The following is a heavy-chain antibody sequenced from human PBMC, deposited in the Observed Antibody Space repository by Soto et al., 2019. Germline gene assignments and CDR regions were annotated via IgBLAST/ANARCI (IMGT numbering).Heavy chain of an antibody. CDR1: GGTVASSHW. CDR3: TREIVTAGGNNYFDP. CDR2: VYHTGDT. Sequence: SETLSLTCGVSGGTVASSHWWSWVRQSPGGGLEWIGNVYHTGDTNFNPSLQSRVTISVDKSDNQFSLRLNSLTAADTAVYFCTREIVTAGGNNYFDPWGPGTLVTVSS. D-gene: IGHD2-21*02. V-gene: IGHV4-4*02. J-gene: IGHJ5*02.